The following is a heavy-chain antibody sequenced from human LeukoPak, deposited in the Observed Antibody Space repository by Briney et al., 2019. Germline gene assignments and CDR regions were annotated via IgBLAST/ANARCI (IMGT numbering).Heavy chain of an antibody. V-gene: IGHV3-23*01. J-gene: IGHJ4*02. CDR3: ANGALSYGDYSLFDY. D-gene: IGHD4-17*01. CDR2: ISGSGGST. Sequence: GGSLRLSCAASVLTFSSYGMCWVRQAPGQGLEWVSGISGSGGSTYYADSVKGRFTISRDNSKNTLYLQMNSLRAEDTAVYYCANGALSYGDYSLFDYWGQGTLVTVSS. CDR1: VLTFSSYG.